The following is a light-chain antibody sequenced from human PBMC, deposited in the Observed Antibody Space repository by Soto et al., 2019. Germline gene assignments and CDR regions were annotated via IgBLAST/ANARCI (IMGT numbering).Light chain of an antibody. V-gene: IGLV2-8*01. CDR2: EVS. CDR1: SSDIGAYNY. CDR3: SSYAGSNDRWV. Sequence: QSALTQPPSASGSPGQSVTISCTGTSSDIGAYNYVSWYQQHPGKAPKLMIHEVSKRPSGVPDRFSGSKSGNTASLTVSGLQAEDDADYYCSSYAGSNDRWVFGGGTKLAV. J-gene: IGLJ3*02.